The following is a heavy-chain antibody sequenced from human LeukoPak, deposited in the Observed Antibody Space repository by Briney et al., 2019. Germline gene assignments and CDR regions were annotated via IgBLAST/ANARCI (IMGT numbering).Heavy chain of an antibody. CDR1: GFTFGDYA. J-gene: IGHJ4*02. V-gene: IGHV3-49*04. D-gene: IGHD5-12*01. Sequence: PGRSLRLSCTGSGFTFGDYAMNWVRQAPGKGLEWVGFIRSKNYGGTTEYAASVKGRFTISRDDSKSIAYLQMNSLKTEDTAVYYCTRVIVATKDYWGQGTPVTVSS. CDR2: IRSKNYGGTT. CDR3: TRVIVATKDY.